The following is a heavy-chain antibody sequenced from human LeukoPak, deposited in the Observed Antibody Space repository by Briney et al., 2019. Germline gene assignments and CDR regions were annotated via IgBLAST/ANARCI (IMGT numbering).Heavy chain of an antibody. CDR2: ISYSGST. D-gene: IGHD6-13*01. J-gene: IGHJ4*02. CDR1: DVSLSTGYYY. V-gene: IGHV4-30-4*01. Sequence: SETLSLTCTVSDVSLSTGYYYWNWIRQPPGKGLEWIGYISYSGSTYYNPSLKSRVAISVDTSKNQFSLKLTFLTAADTAVYYCARGSYSRYYYFDYWGQGTLVTVSS. CDR3: ARGSYSRYYYFDY.